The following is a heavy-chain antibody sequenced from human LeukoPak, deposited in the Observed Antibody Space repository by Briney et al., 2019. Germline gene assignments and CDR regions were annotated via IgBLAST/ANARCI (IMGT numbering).Heavy chain of an antibody. J-gene: IGHJ4*02. Sequence: PGGSLRLSCAASGFTFSSSGMHWVRQAPGKGLEWVAVIWYDGSNKYYAESVKGQFTISRDNSKNTLFLQMNSLRADDTAVYYCARTIAVAGPYYFDYWGQGTLVTVSS. CDR1: GFTFSSSG. D-gene: IGHD6-19*01. CDR3: ARTIAVAGPYYFDY. CDR2: IWYDGSNK. V-gene: IGHV3-33*01.